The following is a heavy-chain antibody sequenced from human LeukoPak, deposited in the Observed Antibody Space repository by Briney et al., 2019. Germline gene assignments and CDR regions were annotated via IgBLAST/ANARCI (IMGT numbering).Heavy chain of an antibody. CDR1: GGSISSSSYY. V-gene: IGHV4-61*05. CDR2: IYYSGST. CDR3: ASGTTVTKKGFDY. Sequence: SETLSLTCTVSGGSISSSSYYWGWIRQPPGKGPEWIGYIYYSGSTNYNPSLKSRVTISVDTSKNQFSLKLSSVTAADTAVYYCASGTTVTKKGFDYWGQGTLVTVSS. D-gene: IGHD4-17*01. J-gene: IGHJ4*02.